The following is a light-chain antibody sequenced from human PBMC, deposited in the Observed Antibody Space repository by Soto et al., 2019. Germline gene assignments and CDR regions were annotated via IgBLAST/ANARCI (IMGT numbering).Light chain of an antibody. J-gene: IGKJ1*01. Sequence: DIQMTQSPSSLSASVGDTISITCRSFQTISKSLNWYQQRPGKAPKLLIYKASTLKSGVPSRFSGSGSGTEFTLTISSLQPDDFATYYCQHYNSYSEAFGQGTKVDIK. V-gene: IGKV1-5*03. CDR1: QTISKS. CDR3: QHYNSYSEA. CDR2: KAS.